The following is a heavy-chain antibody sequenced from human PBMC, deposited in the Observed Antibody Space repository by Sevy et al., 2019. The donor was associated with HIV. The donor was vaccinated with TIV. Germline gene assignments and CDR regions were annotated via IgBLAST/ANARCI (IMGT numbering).Heavy chain of an antibody. V-gene: IGHV3-53*01. CDR3: AREDIVLGEGNYYGMDV. J-gene: IGHJ6*02. Sequence: GGSLRLSCAASEFTVSSNYMSWVRQAPGKGLEWVSVIYSGGGTYYADSVKGRFTISRENSQNTVYLQMNSLRAEDTAVYYCAREDIVLGEGNYYGMDVWGQGTTVTVSS. CDR2: IYSGGGT. CDR1: EFTVSSNY. D-gene: IGHD2-15*01.